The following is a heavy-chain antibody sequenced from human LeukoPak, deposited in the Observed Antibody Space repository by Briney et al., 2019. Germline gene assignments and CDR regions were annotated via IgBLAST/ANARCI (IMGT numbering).Heavy chain of an antibody. V-gene: IGHV1-24*01. CDR1: GYTLTELS. J-gene: IGHJ4*02. Sequence: ASVKVSCKVSGYTLTELSMHWVRQAPGKGLEWMGGFDPEDGETIYAQKFQGRVTMTEDTSTDTAYMELSSLRSEDTPVYYCATKSFYGDYVPDYWGQGTLVTVSS. CDR3: ATKSFYGDYVPDY. D-gene: IGHD4-17*01. CDR2: FDPEDGET.